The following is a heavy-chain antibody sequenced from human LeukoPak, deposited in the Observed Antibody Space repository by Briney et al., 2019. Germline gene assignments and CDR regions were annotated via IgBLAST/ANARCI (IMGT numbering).Heavy chain of an antibody. J-gene: IGHJ6*02. CDR1: GFTFSSYA. CDR3: ALSSIHKDYYFGMDV. CDR2: ISGSGGST. Sequence: GGSLRLSCAASGFTFSSYAMSWVRQAPGKGLEWVSAISGSGGSTYYADSVKGRFSISRDNSKNTLYLQMNNLRADDTAVYYCALSSIHKDYYFGMDVWGQGTTVTVSS. V-gene: IGHV3-23*01. D-gene: IGHD2-2*01.